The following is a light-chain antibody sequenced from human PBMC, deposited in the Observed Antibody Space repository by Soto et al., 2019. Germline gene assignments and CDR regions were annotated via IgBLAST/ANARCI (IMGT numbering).Light chain of an antibody. CDR2: GAS. V-gene: IGKV3-20*01. CDR3: QHYGSSPTP. Sequence: EIVLTQSPGTLSLSPGERATLSCRASQSVSSSYLAWYQQKRGQAPRLLIYGASSRATDIPDRFSGSGSGTDFTLNISRLEPEDFAVYFCQHYGSSPTPFGQGTKVEIK. CDR1: QSVSSSY. J-gene: IGKJ2*01.